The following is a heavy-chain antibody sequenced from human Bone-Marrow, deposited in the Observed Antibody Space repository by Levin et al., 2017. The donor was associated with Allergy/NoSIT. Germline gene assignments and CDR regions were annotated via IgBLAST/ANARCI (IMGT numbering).Heavy chain of an antibody. D-gene: IGHD3-10*01. CDR1: GFSLSAYG. CDR3: AKDYRRGAWYFDL. J-gene: IGHJ2*01. Sequence: QRGESLKISCTTSGFSLSAYGMHWVRQAPGRGPEWLTLMSYDGSKTYYADSVKGRFTISRDVSNNTLYLQMDSLKSEDTAVYYCAKDYRRGAWYFDLWGRGTLVTVSS. V-gene: IGHV3-30*18. CDR2: MSYDGSKT.